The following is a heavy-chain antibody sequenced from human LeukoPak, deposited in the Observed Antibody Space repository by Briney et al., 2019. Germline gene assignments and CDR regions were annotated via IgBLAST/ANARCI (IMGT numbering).Heavy chain of an antibody. CDR1: GGSISSSSYY. CDR2: IYYSGST. D-gene: IGHD3-10*01. CDR3: ARGITYYYGSGSYYTGLQFDY. Sequence: PSETLSLTCTVSGGSISSSSYYWGWIRQPPGKGLEWIGSIYYSGSTYYNPSLKSRVTISVDTSKNQFSLKLSSVTAADTAVYYCARGITYYYGSGSYYTGLQFDYWGQGTLVTVSS. V-gene: IGHV4-39*01. J-gene: IGHJ4*02.